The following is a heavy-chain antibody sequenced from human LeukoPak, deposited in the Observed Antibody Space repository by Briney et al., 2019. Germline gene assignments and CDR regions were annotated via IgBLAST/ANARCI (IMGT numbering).Heavy chain of an antibody. CDR1: GLTFSGSA. J-gene: IGHJ4*02. CDR2: ISGSGNST. V-gene: IGHV3-23*01. D-gene: IGHD2-15*01. CDR3: AKVLVLVSANRYYFDY. Sequence: GGSLRLSCAASGLTFSGSAMSWVRQASGKGLEWVSLISGSGNSTYYADSVKGRFTISRDNSNNMLYLQMNSLRAEDTAIYYCAKVLVLVSANRYYFDYWGQGTLVTVSS.